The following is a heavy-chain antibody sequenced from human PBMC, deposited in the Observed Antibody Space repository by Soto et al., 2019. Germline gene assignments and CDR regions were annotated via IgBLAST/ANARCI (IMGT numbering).Heavy chain of an antibody. CDR2: IYYSGST. V-gene: IGHV4-39*07. Sequence: SETLSLTCTVSGGSISSSSYYWGWIRQPPGKGLEWIGSIYYSGSTYYNPSLKSRVTISVDTSKNQFSLKLSSVTAADTAVYYCARFILYYYDSSGYYYYFDYWGQGTLVTVSS. J-gene: IGHJ4*02. CDR3: ARFILYYYDSSGYYYYFDY. D-gene: IGHD3-22*01. CDR1: GGSISSSSYY.